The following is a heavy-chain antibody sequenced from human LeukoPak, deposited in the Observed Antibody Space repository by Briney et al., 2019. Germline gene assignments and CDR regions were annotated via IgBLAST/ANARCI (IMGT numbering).Heavy chain of an antibody. CDR3: ARDKPYCSGGSCRGRYYMDV. CDR2: INHSGST. CDR1: GGSFSGYY. V-gene: IGHV4-34*01. J-gene: IGHJ6*03. Sequence: SETLSLTCAVYGGSFSGYYWSWIRQPPGKGLEWIGEINHSGSTYYNPSLKSRVTISVDTSKNQFSLKLSAVTPADTAVYYCARDKPYCSGGSCRGRYYMDVWGKGTTVTVSS. D-gene: IGHD2-15*01.